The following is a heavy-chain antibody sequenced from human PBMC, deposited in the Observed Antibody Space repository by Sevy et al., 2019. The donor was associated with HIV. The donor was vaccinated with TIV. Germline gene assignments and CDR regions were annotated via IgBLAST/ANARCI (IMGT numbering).Heavy chain of an antibody. CDR1: GKTLSDLS. Sequence: ASVKVSCKVSGKTLSDLSIHWVRQAPGKGLEWMGSFDPEDGETLYAQNFRARVTMTEDTSTDTAYMELSSLRSEDTAVYYCATTKDYYDSSGDPFDYWGQGSLVTVSS. CDR3: ATTKDYYDSSGDPFDY. D-gene: IGHD3-22*01. CDR2: FDPEDGET. J-gene: IGHJ4*02. V-gene: IGHV1-24*01.